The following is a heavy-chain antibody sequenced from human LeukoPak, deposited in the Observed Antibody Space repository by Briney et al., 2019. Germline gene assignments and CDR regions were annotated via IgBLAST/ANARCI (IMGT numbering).Heavy chain of an antibody. V-gene: IGHV4-4*07. J-gene: IGHJ5*02. CDR3: ARDTPYCSSTSCSNTNWFDP. Sequence: NPSETVSLTCTVSGGSISSYCWSWIRQPAGKGLEWIGRIYTSGSTNYNPSLKSRVTMSVDTSKNQFSLKLSSVTAADTAVYYCARDTPYCSSTSCSNTNWFDPWGQGTLVTVSS. CDR1: GGSISSYC. D-gene: IGHD2-2*01. CDR2: IYTSGST.